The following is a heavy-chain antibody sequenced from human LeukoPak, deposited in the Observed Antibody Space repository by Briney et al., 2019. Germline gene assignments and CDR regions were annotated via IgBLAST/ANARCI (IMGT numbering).Heavy chain of an antibody. J-gene: IGHJ4*01. V-gene: IGHV4-39*01. CDR2: IYYSGST. CDR3: ARLVDYYDSSSFDY. CDR1: GGSISSSSYY. D-gene: IGHD3-22*01. Sequence: SETLSLTCTVSGGSISSSSYYWGWIRQPPGKGLEWIGIIYYSGSTHYNPSLKSRVTISVDTSKTQFSLRLSSVTAADTAVYYCARLVDYYDSSSFDYWGQASLVTVSS.